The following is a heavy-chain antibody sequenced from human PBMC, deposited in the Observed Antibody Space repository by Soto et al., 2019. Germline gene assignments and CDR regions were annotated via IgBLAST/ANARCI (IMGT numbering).Heavy chain of an antibody. Sequence: QVQLEESGPGLVKPSGTLSLTCGVSGGSISSSNWWNWVRQCPEKGLEWIGQALHTGSTNYNPSLKPRVTISVNKPNNQLSLKLTSVTAADTALYFCARSDYGDSNSQYFDYWGRGTLVTVSS. J-gene: IGHJ4*02. V-gene: IGHV4-4*02. CDR3: ARSDYGDSNSQYFDY. D-gene: IGHD4-17*01. CDR2: ALHTGST. CDR1: GGSISSSNW.